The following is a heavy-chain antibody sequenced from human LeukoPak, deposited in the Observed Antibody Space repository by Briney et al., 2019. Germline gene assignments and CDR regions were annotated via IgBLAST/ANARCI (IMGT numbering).Heavy chain of an antibody. CDR1: GGTFSSYA. J-gene: IGHJ3*02. V-gene: IGHV1-69*05. CDR3: ARAAEITMIVVAKSGHTNDDAFDI. CDR2: IIPVFGTA. Sequence: SVKVSCKASGGTFSSYAISWVRQAPGQGLEWMGRIIPVFGTANYAQKFQGRVTITTDESTSTAYMELSSLRSEDTAVYYCARAAEITMIVVAKSGHTNDDAFDIWGQGTMVTVSS. D-gene: IGHD3-22*01.